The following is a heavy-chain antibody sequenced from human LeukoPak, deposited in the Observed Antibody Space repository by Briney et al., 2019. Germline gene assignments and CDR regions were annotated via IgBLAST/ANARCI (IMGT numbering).Heavy chain of an antibody. CDR2: ISSSGSTI. D-gene: IGHD1-26*01. Sequence: GGSLRLSCAASGFTFSDYNMSWIRQAPGKGLEWVSYISSSGSTIYYADSVKGRFTISRDNAKNSLYLQMNSLRAEDTAVYYCARVSGSSEYYFDYWGQGTLVTVSS. V-gene: IGHV3-11*04. J-gene: IGHJ4*02. CDR3: ARVSGSSEYYFDY. CDR1: GFTFSDYN.